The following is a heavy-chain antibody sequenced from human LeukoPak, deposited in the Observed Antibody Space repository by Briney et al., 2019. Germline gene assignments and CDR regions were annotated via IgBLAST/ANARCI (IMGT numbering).Heavy chain of an antibody. CDR1: GGSISSSSYY. D-gene: IGHD1-14*01. J-gene: IGHJ3*02. Sequence: SETLSLTCTVSGGSISSSSYYWGWIRQPPGKGLEWIGSIYYSGSTYYNPSLKSRVTISVDTSKNQFSLKLSSVTAAGTAVYHCARLSPEDAFDIWGQGTMVTVSS. V-gene: IGHV4-39*01. CDR2: IYYSGST. CDR3: ARLSPEDAFDI.